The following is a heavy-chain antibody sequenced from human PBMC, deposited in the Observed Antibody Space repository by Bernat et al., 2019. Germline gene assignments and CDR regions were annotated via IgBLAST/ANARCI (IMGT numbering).Heavy chain of an antibody. CDR2: INHSATT. D-gene: IGHD1-1*01. J-gene: IGHJ6*02. CDR3: ARVGDWNDVVSSFSGGMDV. Sequence: QVQLHQWGAGLLKPSETLSLTCAVYGGSFGGYYWNWIRQPPGKGLEWIGEINHSATTNYNPSLKSRVTISVDTSKNQFSLKVTSVTAADTAVYYCARVGDWNDVVSSFSGGMDVWGQGTTVTVSS. CDR1: GGSFGGYY. V-gene: IGHV4-34*01.